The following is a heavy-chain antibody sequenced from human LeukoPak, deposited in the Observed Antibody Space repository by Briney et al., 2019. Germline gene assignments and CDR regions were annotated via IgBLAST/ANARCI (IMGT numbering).Heavy chain of an antibody. CDR2: IYYSGST. D-gene: IGHD1-14*01. CDR3: ARDQGSIILGYFDY. V-gene: IGHV4-59*12. Sequence: PSETLSLTCTVSGGSISTYFWSWIRQPPGKGLEWIGFIYYSGSTNYNPSLKSRITISVDTSKSQFSLKLSSVTAADTAVYYCARDQGSIILGYFDYWGQGTLVTVSS. J-gene: IGHJ4*02. CDR1: GGSISTYF.